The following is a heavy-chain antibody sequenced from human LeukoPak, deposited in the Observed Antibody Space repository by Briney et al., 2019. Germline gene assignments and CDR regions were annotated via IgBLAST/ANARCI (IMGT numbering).Heavy chain of an antibody. J-gene: IGHJ4*02. CDR2: ITSGGDYI. V-gene: IGHV3-21*01. D-gene: IGHD3-9*01. CDR3: ARGHYDVLAASYKWTPDY. Sequence: GGSLRLSCAASGFTFNTFNMNWVRQAPGKGLEWVSSITSGGDYIYYADSVKGRFTTSRDNAKNSLSLQLNSLRVENTAVYYCARGHYDVLAASYKWTPDYWGQGTLVTVSS. CDR1: GFTFNTFN.